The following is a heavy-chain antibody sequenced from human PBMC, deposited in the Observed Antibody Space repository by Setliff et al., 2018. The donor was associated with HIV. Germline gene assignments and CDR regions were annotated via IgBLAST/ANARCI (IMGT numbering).Heavy chain of an antibody. Sequence: GGSLRLSCVASGFTFSDYGMHWVRQAPGKGLEWVAVISYNGRNRYYADPVKGRFTISRDDSKNSLYLQMNSLRAEDTAIYYCARTVEHLIRGWGFNYYYYMDVWGRGTTVTVSS. CDR3: ARTVEHLIRGWGFNYYYYMDV. CDR2: ISYNGRNR. J-gene: IGHJ6*03. CDR1: GFTFSDYG. D-gene: IGHD3-16*01. V-gene: IGHV3-30*03.